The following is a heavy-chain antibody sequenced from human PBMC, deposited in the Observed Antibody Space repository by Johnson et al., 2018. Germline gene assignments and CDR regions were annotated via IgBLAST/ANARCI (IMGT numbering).Heavy chain of an antibody. Sequence: QVQLQESGPGLVKPSETLSLPCTISGGSISTYYWNWIRQPPGKGLEWIGYIHYTGSTNYNPSLKGRVTISVDTSKNQFSLKLSSVTAADTAVYYCARREGQAVAFYIWGQGTMVTVSS. CDR2: IHYTGST. CDR1: GGSISTYY. J-gene: IGHJ3*02. D-gene: IGHD1-14*01. V-gene: IGHV4-59*03. CDR3: ARREGQAVAFYI.